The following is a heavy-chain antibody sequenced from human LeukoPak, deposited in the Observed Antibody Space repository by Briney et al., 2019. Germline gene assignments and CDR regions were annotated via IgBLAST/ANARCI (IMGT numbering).Heavy chain of an antibody. V-gene: IGHV3-23*01. Sequence: PGGSLRLSCAASGFTFSSYAMSWVRQAPGKGLEWVSAISGSGGSTYYADSVKGRFTISRDNSKNTLYLQMNSLRAEDTAVYYCAKARRRVEMATIGDYYYYMDVWGKGTTVTVFS. D-gene: IGHD5-24*01. J-gene: IGHJ6*03. CDR2: ISGSGGST. CDR3: AKARRRVEMATIGDYYYYMDV. CDR1: GFTFSSYA.